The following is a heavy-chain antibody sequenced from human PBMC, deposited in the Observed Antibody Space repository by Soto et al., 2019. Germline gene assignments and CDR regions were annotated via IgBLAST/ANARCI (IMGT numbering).Heavy chain of an antibody. J-gene: IGHJ4*02. Sequence: EVQLLESGGGLVQPGGSLRLSCAASGFTFSSYAMSWVRQAPGKGLEWVSAISGGGGSTYYADSVNGRFTISRDNSKHTLYLQMTSLRAEDTAVYYCAKDGRRWDLPAYYWGQGALVTFSS. CDR1: GFTFSSYA. V-gene: IGHV3-23*01. D-gene: IGHD1-26*01. CDR3: AKDGRRWDLPAYY. CDR2: ISGGGGST.